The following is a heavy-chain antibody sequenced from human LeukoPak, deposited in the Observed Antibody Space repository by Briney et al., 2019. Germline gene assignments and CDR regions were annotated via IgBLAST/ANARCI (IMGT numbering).Heavy chain of an antibody. Sequence: GGSLRLSCAASGFTFSSYAMSWVRQAPGKGLEWVSAISGSGGSTYYADSVKGRFTISRDNAKNSLYLQMNSLRAEDTAVYYCARALGNHCSSTSCYGSLPKANYYGMDVWGQGTTVTVSS. CDR3: ARALGNHCSSTSCYGSLPKANYYGMDV. V-gene: IGHV3-23*01. D-gene: IGHD2-2*01. CDR1: GFTFSSYA. CDR2: ISGSGGST. J-gene: IGHJ6*02.